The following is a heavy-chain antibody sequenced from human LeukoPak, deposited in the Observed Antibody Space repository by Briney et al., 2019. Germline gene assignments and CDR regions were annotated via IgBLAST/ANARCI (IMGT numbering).Heavy chain of an antibody. CDR2: ISSSGDYI. Sequence: NPGGSLRLSCAASGFPFSDYSMNWVRQAPGKGLEWVSSISSSGDYIYSADSVKGRFTISRDNAKNSLYLQMTNLSAEDTAVYFCVRDLVWGVHPVFYFDLWGRGTLVTVSS. J-gene: IGHJ2*01. CDR1: GFPFSDYS. CDR3: VRDLVWGVHPVFYFDL. V-gene: IGHV3-21*01. D-gene: IGHD3-10*01.